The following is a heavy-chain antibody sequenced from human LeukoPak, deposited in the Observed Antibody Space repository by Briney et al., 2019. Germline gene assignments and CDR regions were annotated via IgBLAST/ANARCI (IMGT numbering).Heavy chain of an antibody. D-gene: IGHD3-22*01. Sequence: ASVKVSCKASGGTFSSYAISWVRQAPGQGLEWMGRIIPILGIANYAQKFQGRVTITADKSTSTAYMELSSLRSEDTAVYYCARAAVWGAYDRHALDIWGQGTMVTVSS. J-gene: IGHJ3*02. CDR3: ARAAVWGAYDRHALDI. CDR2: IIPILGIA. CDR1: GGTFSSYA. V-gene: IGHV1-69*04.